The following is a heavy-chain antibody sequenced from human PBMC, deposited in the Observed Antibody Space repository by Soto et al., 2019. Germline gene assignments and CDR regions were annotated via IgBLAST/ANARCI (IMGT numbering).Heavy chain of an antibody. CDR1: GGTFSSYT. CDR3: AGVGWELRRDDAFDI. D-gene: IGHD1-26*01. V-gene: IGHV1-69*02. Sequence: QVQLVQSGAEVKKPGSSVKVSCKASGGTFSSYTISWVRQAPGQGLEWMGRIIPILGIANYAQKFQGRVTITADKSTSTAYMELSSLRSEDTAVYYCAGVGWELRRDDAFDIWGQGTMVTVSS. J-gene: IGHJ3*02. CDR2: IIPILGIA.